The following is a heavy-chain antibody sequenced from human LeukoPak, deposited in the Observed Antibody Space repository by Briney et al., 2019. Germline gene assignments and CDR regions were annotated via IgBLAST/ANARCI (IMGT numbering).Heavy chain of an antibody. CDR1: GYTFNSYY. Sequence: ASVKVSCKASGYTFNSYYMHWVRQAPGQGLEWMGIISPNDDSSSYAQKFQGRVTMTRDTSTTTVYMELSSLRSEDTAVYYCVRESRRTMNDAFDIWGQGTMVTVSS. CDR3: VRESRRTMNDAFDI. D-gene: IGHD3-22*01. J-gene: IGHJ3*02. V-gene: IGHV1-46*02. CDR2: ISPNDDSS.